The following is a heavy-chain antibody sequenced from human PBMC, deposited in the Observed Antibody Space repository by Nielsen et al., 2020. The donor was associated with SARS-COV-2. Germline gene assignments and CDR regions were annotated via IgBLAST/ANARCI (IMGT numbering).Heavy chain of an antibody. CDR2: TSGSGGST. J-gene: IGHJ3*02. CDR3: AKDGWNDFDAFDI. CDR1: GFTFHSYA. V-gene: IGHV3-23*01. D-gene: IGHD1-1*01. Sequence: GESLKLSCPASGFTFHSYALSLVRQAPGKFLLWLSATSGSGGSTYYADSVKGRFTISRDNSKNTLYLQMNSLRAEDTAVYYCAKDGWNDFDAFDIWGQGTMVTVSS.